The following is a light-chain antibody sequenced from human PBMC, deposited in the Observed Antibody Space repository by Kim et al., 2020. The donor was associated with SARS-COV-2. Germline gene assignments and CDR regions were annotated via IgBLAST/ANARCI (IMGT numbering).Light chain of an antibody. CDR3: QQRSNWPLT. Sequence: SLSQGERATLSCRARQSVSSYLAWYQQKPGQAPRLLIYDASNRATGIPARFSGSGSGTDFTLTISSLEPEDFAVYYCQQRSNWPLTFGGGTKVDIK. CDR2: DAS. J-gene: IGKJ4*01. V-gene: IGKV3-11*01. CDR1: QSVSSY.